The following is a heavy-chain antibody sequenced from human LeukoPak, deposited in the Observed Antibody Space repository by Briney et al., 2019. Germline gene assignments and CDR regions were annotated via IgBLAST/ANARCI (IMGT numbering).Heavy chain of an antibody. D-gene: IGHD5-18*01. CDR3: ARTDTAMAPFDY. CDR2: ISAYSGNT. CDR1: GYTLSNYA. J-gene: IGHJ4*02. Sequence: ASVKVSCKASGYTLSNYAISWVRQAPGQGLEWMGWISAYSGNTISAQNLQGRATMTTDTSTSTAYMELRSLRSDDTAVYYCARTDTAMAPFDYWGQGTLVTVSS. V-gene: IGHV1-18*01.